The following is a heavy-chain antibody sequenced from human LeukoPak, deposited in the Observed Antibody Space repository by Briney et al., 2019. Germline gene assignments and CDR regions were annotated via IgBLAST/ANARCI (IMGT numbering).Heavy chain of an antibody. CDR1: GGSISNSFYY. V-gene: IGHV4-39*01. Sequence: SETLSLTCTVSGGSISNSFYYWGWIRQPPGKGLEWIGSIFYSGSTYYNPSLKSRVTISVDTSTTQFSLKLSSVTAADTAVYYCARHEYYYDSSGYYPLGVDYWGQGTLVTVSS. D-gene: IGHD3-22*01. CDR3: ARHEYYYDSSGYYPLGVDY. CDR2: IFYSGST. J-gene: IGHJ4*02.